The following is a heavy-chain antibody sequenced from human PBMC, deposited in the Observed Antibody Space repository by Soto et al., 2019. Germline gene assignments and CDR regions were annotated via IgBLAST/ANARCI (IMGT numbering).Heavy chain of an antibody. CDR3: ARQIYDSDTGPNFQYYFDS. CDR1: GYRFAGYW. D-gene: IGHD3-22*01. CDR2: IDPSDSQT. Sequence: EFLKISFTGPGYRFAGYWITWVRQKPGKGLEWMGRIDPSDSQTYYSPSFRGHVTISVTKSITTVFLQWSSLRASDTAMYYCARQIYDSDTGPNFQYYFDSWGQGTPVTVSS. J-gene: IGHJ4*02. V-gene: IGHV5-10-1*01.